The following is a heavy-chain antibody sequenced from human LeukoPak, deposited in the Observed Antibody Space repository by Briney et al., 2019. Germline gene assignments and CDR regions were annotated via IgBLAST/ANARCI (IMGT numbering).Heavy chain of an antibody. CDR1: GGSFSGYY. V-gene: IGHV4-34*01. J-gene: IGHJ5*02. CDR3: ARYGDVRYFDWFYSRDWFDP. D-gene: IGHD3-9*01. CDR2: INHSGST. Sequence: SETLSLTCAVYGGSFSGYYWSWIRQPPGKGLEWIGEINHSGSTNYNPSLKSRVTISVDTSKNQFSLKLSSVTAADTAVYYCARYGDVRYFDWFYSRDWFDPWGQGTLVTVSS.